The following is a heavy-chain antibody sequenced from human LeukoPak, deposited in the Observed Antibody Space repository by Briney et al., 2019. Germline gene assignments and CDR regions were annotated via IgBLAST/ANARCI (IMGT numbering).Heavy chain of an antibody. Sequence: GESLKISCKGSGYSFTSYWIGWVRQMPGKGLEWMGIIYPGDSDTRYSPSFQGQVTISADKSISTAYLQWSSLKASDTAMYYCARLSTTGTTEDFFDYWGQGTLVTVSS. V-gene: IGHV5-51*01. CDR1: GYSFTSYW. D-gene: IGHD1-1*01. CDR2: IYPGDSDT. CDR3: ARLSTTGTTEDFFDY. J-gene: IGHJ4*02.